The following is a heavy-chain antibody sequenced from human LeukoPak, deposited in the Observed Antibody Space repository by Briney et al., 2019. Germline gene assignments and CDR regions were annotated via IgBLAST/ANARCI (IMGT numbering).Heavy chain of an antibody. J-gene: IGHJ4*02. CDR3: AKDSQWEMFGGFHS. D-gene: IGHD3-10*02. Sequence: GGSLRLSCAASGFTFSSYWMHWVRQAPGKGLVWVSRINSDGSSTSYADSVKGRFTISRDNAKNSLFLHMNSLRPEDTGFYYCAKDSQWEMFGGFHSWGQGTLVTVSS. V-gene: IGHV3-74*01. CDR1: GFTFSSYW. CDR2: INSDGSST.